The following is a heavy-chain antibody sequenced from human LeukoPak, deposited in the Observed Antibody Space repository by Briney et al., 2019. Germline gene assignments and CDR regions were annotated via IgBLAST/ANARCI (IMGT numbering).Heavy chain of an antibody. D-gene: IGHD2-2*01. CDR3: ARVDCSSTSCYDYFDY. CDR2: INPNSGGT. Sequence: ASVKVSCKASGYTLTGYYMHWVRQAPGQGLEWMGWINPNSGGTNYAQKFQGWVTMTRDTSISTAYMELSRLRSDDTAVYYCARVDCSSTSCYDYFDYWGRGTLVTVSS. J-gene: IGHJ4*02. V-gene: IGHV1-2*04. CDR1: GYTLTGYY.